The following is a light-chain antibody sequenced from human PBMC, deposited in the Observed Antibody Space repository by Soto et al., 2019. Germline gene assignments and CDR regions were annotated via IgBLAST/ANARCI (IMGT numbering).Light chain of an antibody. CDR2: AAS. J-gene: IGKJ4*01. Sequence: EIVMTQSPATLSVSPGERVTLSCRASQSVSSNLAWYQQKPGQAPRLLIYAASTRATGIPARFSGSGSGTEFTLTISSLQSEDFAVYYCQQYSNWPLTFGGGTKMEIK. CDR1: QSVSSN. CDR3: QQYSNWPLT. V-gene: IGKV3-15*01.